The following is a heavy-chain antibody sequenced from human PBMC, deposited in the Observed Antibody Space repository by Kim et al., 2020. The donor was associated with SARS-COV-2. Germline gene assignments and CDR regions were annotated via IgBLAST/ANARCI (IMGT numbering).Heavy chain of an antibody. CDR3: AKGPGLRRRIQLWCNWYFDL. J-gene: IGHJ2*01. Sequence: RFTISRDNSKNTLYLQMNSLRAEDTAVYYCAKGPGLRRRIQLWCNWYFDLWGRGTLVTVSS. V-gene: IGHV3-30*02. D-gene: IGHD5-18*01.